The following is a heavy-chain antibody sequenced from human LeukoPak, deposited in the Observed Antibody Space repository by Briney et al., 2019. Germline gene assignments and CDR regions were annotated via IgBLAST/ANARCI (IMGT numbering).Heavy chain of an antibody. V-gene: IGHV4-34*01. D-gene: IGHD4-17*01. Sequence: SGTLSLTCAVSGPGSFIGYYWSWIRQPPGRGLEWIGEVNHNGITNYNPSLKSRLTISLGTSKNQFSLNLTSVTAADSAVYYCARGTLTTMTNVLFDYWDQGSLVTVSS. CDR2: VNHNGIT. CDR3: ARGTLTTMTNVLFDY. J-gene: IGHJ4*02. CDR1: GPGSFIGYY.